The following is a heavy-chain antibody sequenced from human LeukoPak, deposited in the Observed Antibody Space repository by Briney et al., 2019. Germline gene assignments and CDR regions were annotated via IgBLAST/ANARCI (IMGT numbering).Heavy chain of an antibody. J-gene: IGHJ4*02. CDR3: ARDLRDCSSTSCYQVFDY. D-gene: IGHD2-2*01. CDR1: GGSISSSNW. CDR2: IYHSGST. V-gene: IGHV4-4*02. Sequence: SETLSLTCAVSGGSISSSNWWNWVRQPPGKGLEWIGQIYHSGSTNYNPSLKTRVTISVDKSKSQFSLSLTSVTAADTAVYYCARDLRDCSSTSCYQVFDYWGQGTLVTVSS.